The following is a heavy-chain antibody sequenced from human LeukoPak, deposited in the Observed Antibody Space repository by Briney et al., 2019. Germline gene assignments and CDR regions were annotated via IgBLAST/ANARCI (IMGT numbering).Heavy chain of an antibody. J-gene: IGHJ5*02. CDR2: IVGSGVTT. CDR1: GFTFSNYG. D-gene: IGHD3-22*01. Sequence: GGSLRLSCVASGFTFSNYGMNWVRQAPGKGLEWVSGIVGSGVTTYYADSVKGRFTISRDNAKNSLYLQMNSLRAEDTAVYYCARVKRADYYDSSGSWSNWFDPWGQGTLVTVSS. CDR3: ARVKRADYYDSSGSWSNWFDP. V-gene: IGHV3-23*01.